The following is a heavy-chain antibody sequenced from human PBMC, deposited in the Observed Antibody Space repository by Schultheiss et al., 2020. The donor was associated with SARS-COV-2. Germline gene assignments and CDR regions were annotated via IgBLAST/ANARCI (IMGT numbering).Heavy chain of an antibody. V-gene: IGHV3-23*01. Sequence: GGSLRLSCAASGFSFSSYAMSWVRQAPGKGLEWVSVIYSGGSTFYADSVKGRFTISRDNAKNSLYLQMNSLRAEDTAVYYCAKSREYSSSIYGMDVWGQGTTVTVSS. CDR2: IYSGGST. J-gene: IGHJ6*02. D-gene: IGHD6-6*01. CDR3: AKSREYSSSIYGMDV. CDR1: GFSFSSYA.